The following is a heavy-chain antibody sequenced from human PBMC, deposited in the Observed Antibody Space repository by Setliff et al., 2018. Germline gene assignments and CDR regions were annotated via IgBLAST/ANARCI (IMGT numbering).Heavy chain of an antibody. CDR1: GGTFSDYY. V-gene: IGHV4-34*01. CDR3: ARGPRYFDSTGSYFDG. CDR2: INHRGST. J-gene: IGHJ4*02. D-gene: IGHD3-22*01. Sequence: SETLSLTCAAYGGTFSDYYWTWIRQTPGKGLEWVGEINHRGSTNYNPSLKSRVTISVDTSRDQFSLKLISMTAADTAVYYCARGPRYFDSTGSYFDGWGQGTLVTVSS.